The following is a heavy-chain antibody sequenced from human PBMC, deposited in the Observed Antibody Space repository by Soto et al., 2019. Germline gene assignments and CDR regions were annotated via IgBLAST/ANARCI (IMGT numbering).Heavy chain of an antibody. J-gene: IGHJ6*02. V-gene: IGHV1-2*02. Sequence: QVQLVQSGAEVKTPGASVRVSCKASGYTFTGYYIHWVREAPGQGLEWMGWINPQTGGTSYGQKFQGRVTSSRDTSINTAYLELSRLRFDDAAVYFCARERYQVISDGMDVWGQGTTVTVSS. D-gene: IGHD2-2*01. CDR3: ARERYQVISDGMDV. CDR1: GYTFTGYY. CDR2: INPQTGGT.